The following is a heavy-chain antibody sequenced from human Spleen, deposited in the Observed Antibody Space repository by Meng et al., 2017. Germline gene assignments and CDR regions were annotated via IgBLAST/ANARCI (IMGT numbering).Heavy chain of an antibody. Sequence: QPQLQESGPGLVKPSEALSLTCSVSGGSISTSGYYWGWIRQPPGKGLEWIGSVGHSGFTYYTPSVKSRITVSIDTSRNEFYLKLTSVTAADTAVYFCVRSSAWVRTGFDPWGQGTLVTVSS. D-gene: IGHD3-22*01. V-gene: IGHV4-39*01. J-gene: IGHJ5*02. CDR1: GGSISTSGYY. CDR3: VRSSAWVRTGFDP. CDR2: VGHSGFT.